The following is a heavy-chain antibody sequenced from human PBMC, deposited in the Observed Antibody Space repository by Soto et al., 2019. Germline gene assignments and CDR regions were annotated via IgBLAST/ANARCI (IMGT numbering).Heavy chain of an antibody. J-gene: IGHJ4*02. V-gene: IGHV3-23*01. CDR2: ISGSGGST. CDR3: AKCGYDILTGYPTPFDY. CDR1: GFTFSSYA. Sequence: EVQLLESGGGLVQPGGSLRLSCAASGFTFSSYAMSWVRQAPGKGLEWVSAISGSGGSTYYADSVKGRFTISRDNSKNTLDLQMNSLRAEDTAVYYCAKCGYDILTGYPTPFDYWGQGTLVTVSS. D-gene: IGHD3-9*01.